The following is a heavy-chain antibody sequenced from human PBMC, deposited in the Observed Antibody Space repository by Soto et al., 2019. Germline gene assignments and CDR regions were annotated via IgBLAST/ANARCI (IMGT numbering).Heavy chain of an antibody. CDR1: GYSISSGYY. CDR2: IYHSGST. Sequence: PSETMSLTCAVSGYSISSGYYWGWIRQPPGKGLEWIGSIYHSGSTYYNPSLKSRVTISVDTSKNQFSLKLSSVTAADTAAYYCARTRSLVAAARVGWFDPWGQGTLVTVSS. J-gene: IGHJ5*02. D-gene: IGHD6-13*01. V-gene: IGHV4-38-2*01. CDR3: ARTRSLVAAARVGWFDP.